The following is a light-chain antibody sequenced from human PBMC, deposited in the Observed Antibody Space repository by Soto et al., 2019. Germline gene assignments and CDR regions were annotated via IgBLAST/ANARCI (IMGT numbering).Light chain of an antibody. J-gene: IGKJ1*01. V-gene: IGKV3-15*01. CDR1: QSVSSN. Sequence: EIVMTQSPATLSVSPGERATLSCRASQSVSSNLAWYQQKPGQAPRLLMYGASTSATGIPDRFSGSGSGTEFTLTISSLQSEDFAVYYCQQQNNWPPWTFGQGTKVEIK. CDR2: GAS. CDR3: QQQNNWPPWT.